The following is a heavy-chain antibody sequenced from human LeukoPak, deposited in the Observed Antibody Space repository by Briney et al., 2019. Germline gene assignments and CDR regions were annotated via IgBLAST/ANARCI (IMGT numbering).Heavy chain of an antibody. CDR1: GFTFSSYA. J-gene: IGHJ6*02. D-gene: IGHD3-22*01. V-gene: IGHV3-64*04. Sequence: GGSLRLSCSASGFTFSSYAMHWVRQAPGKGLEYVSAISSNGGSTYYADSVKGRFTISRDNSKNTLYLQMNSLRAEDTAVYYCARAGDYYDSRVGYYYYGMDVWGQGTTVTVSS. CDR3: ARAGDYYDSRVGYYYYGMDV. CDR2: ISSNGGST.